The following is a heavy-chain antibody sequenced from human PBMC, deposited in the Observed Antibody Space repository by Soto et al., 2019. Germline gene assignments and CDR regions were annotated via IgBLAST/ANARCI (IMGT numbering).Heavy chain of an antibody. CDR3: ARLYCSSTSCYRYFDY. Sequence: QVQLQESGPGLVKPSQTLSLTCTVSGGSISSGDYYWSWIRQPPGRGLEWIGYIYYSGSTYYNPSLNSRVTISVDTVKNQFSLKLSSVTAADTAVYYCARLYCSSTSCYRYFDYWGQGTLVTVSS. V-gene: IGHV4-30-4*01. D-gene: IGHD2-2*01. CDR2: IYYSGST. J-gene: IGHJ4*02. CDR1: GGSISSGDYY.